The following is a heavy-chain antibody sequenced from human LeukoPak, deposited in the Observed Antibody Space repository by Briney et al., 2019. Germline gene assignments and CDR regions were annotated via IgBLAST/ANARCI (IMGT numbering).Heavy chain of an antibody. Sequence: SETLSLTCAVYGGSFSGYYWSWIRQPPGKGLEWIGEINHSGSTNYNPSLKSRVTISVDTSKNQFSLKLSSVTAADTAVYYCARGRDDDFWSGYYNSGPDAFDIWGQGTMVTVSS. D-gene: IGHD3-3*01. CDR3: ARGRDDDFWSGYYNSGPDAFDI. CDR1: GGSFSGYY. CDR2: INHSGST. J-gene: IGHJ3*02. V-gene: IGHV4-34*01.